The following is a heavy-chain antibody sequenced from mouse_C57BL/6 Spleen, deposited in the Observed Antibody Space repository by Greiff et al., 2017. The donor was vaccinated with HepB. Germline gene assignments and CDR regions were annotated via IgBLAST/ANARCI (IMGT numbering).Heavy chain of an antibody. CDR2: IDPSDSYT. CDR3: ARGGGNYGYYAMDY. V-gene: IGHV1-59*01. D-gene: IGHD2-1*01. J-gene: IGHJ4*01. CDR1: GYTFTSYW. Sequence: QVQLQQPGAELVRPGTSVKLSCKASGYTFTSYWMHWVKQSPGQGLEWIGVIDPSDSYTNYNQKFKGKATLTVDTSSSTAYMQLSSLTSEDSAVYYWARGGGNYGYYAMDYWGQGTSVTVSS.